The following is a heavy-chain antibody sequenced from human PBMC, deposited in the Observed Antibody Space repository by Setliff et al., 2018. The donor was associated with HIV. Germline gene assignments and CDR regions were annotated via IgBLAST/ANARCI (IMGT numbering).Heavy chain of an antibody. J-gene: IGHJ3*02. CDR1: GYIFTSYG. V-gene: IGHV1-18*01. CDR2: IRAYSGNT. CDR3: ARDQKYFYDSSGDVFDI. Sequence: ASVKVSCKASGYIFTSYGITWVRQAPGQGLEWMGWIRAYSGNTNYAQKLQGRVTMTTDTSTNTAYMELRSLSSDDTAVYYCARDQKYFYDSSGDVFDIWGQGTMVTVSS. D-gene: IGHD3-22*01.